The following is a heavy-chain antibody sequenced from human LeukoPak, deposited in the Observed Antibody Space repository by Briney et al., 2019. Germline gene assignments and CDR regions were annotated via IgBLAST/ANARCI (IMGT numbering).Heavy chain of an antibody. CDR1: GGTFSSYA. CDR3: ARGYSYDNYFDY. J-gene: IGHJ4*02. CDR2: ITPIFGTA. D-gene: IGHD5-18*01. Sequence: ASVKVSCKASGGTFSSYAISWVRQAPGQGLEWMGRITPIFGTANYAQKFQGRVTITTDESTSTAYMELSSLRSEDTAVYYCARGYSYDNYFDYWGQGTLVTVSS. V-gene: IGHV1-69*05.